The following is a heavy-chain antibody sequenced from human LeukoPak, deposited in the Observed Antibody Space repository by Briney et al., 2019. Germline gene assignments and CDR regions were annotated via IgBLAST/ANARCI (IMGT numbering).Heavy chain of an antibody. CDR2: IIPIFGTA. Sequence: SVKVSCKASGGTLSSYAISWVRQAPGQGLEWMGGIIPIFGTANYAQKFQGRVTITTDESTSTAYMELSSLRSEDTAVYYCARSSGWYQGNYDYWGQGTLVTVSS. CDR3: ARSSGWYQGNYDY. D-gene: IGHD6-19*01. V-gene: IGHV1-69*05. J-gene: IGHJ4*02. CDR1: GGTLSSYA.